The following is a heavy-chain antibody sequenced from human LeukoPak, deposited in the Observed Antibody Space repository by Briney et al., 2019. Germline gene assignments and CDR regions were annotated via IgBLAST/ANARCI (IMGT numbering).Heavy chain of an antibody. V-gene: IGHV4-4*02. D-gene: IGHD3-22*01. CDR3: ARAAGGIMIVEDIAAFDI. Sequence: SETLSLTCTVSGVSISSSNWWSWVRQPPGKGLEWIGEIYHSGSTNYNPSLKSRVTISVDKSKNQFSLKLSSVTAADTAVYYCARAAGGIMIVEDIAAFDIWGQGTMVTVSS. CDR2: IYHSGST. CDR1: GVSISSSNW. J-gene: IGHJ3*02.